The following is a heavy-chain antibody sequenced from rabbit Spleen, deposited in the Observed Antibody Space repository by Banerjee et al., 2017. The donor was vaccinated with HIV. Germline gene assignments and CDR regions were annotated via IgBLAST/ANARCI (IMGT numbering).Heavy chain of an antibody. D-gene: IGHD3-1*01. CDR2: INAVTGKA. V-gene: IGHV1S45*01. J-gene: IGHJ4*01. Sequence: QEQLVESGGGLVKPEGSLKLSCTASGFSFSNKAVMCWVRQAPGKGLEWIACINAVTGKAVYASWAKGRYTFSKTSSTTVTLQMTSLTGADTATYFCARDDMGGLWYFQLWGQGTLVTVS. CDR1: GFSFSNKAV. CDR3: ARDDMGGLWYFQL.